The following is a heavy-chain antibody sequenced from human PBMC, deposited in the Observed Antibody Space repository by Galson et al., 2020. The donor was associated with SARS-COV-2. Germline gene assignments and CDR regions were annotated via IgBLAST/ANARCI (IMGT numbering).Heavy chain of an antibody. CDR2: IHTRGYT. J-gene: IGHJ4*02. CDR1: GASISNGRFY. CDR3: AGETGYLDSSGYFEGNYYFDY. Sequence: SETLSLTCNVSGASISNGRFYWSWIRQPAGKGLEWIGRIHTRGYTNYNPSLKSRVTISVDTSKNQFSLMLTSVTAADTAVYYCAGETGYLDSSGYFEGNYYFDYWGQGTLVTVSS. D-gene: IGHD3-22*01. V-gene: IGHV4-61*02.